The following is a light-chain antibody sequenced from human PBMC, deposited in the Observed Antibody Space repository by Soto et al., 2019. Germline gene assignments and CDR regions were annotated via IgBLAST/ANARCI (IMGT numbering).Light chain of an antibody. CDR2: DAS. V-gene: IGKV3-11*01. CDR1: QSVSSY. CDR3: QQRSNLIT. J-gene: IGKJ5*01. Sequence: EIVLTQSPATLSLSPGERATLSCRASQSVSSYLAWYQHKPGQAPRLLIYDASNRAAGIPVRFSGSGSGTDFTLTISSLEPEDFAVYYCQQRSNLITFGQGTRL.